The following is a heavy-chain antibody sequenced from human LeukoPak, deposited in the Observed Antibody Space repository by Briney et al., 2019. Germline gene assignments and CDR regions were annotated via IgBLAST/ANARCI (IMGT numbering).Heavy chain of an antibody. D-gene: IGHD4-23*01. Sequence: GGSLRLSCAASGFTFSNYAMRWVRQAPGKGLERVSSVTGSGTGTFYVDSVKGRFTISRDNAKNTLFLQMNTLRAEDSAVYYCAKAGKAVDSGDTSYPYYFDSWGRGTLVTVSS. CDR2: VTGSGTGT. J-gene: IGHJ4*02. CDR3: AKAGKAVDSGDTSYPYYFDS. V-gene: IGHV3-23*01. CDR1: GFTFSNYA.